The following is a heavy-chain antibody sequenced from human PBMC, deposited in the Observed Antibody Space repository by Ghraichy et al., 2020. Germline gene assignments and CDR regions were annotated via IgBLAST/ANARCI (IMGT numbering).Heavy chain of an antibody. V-gene: IGHV3-23*01. CDR1: GFTFSSYA. J-gene: IGHJ4*02. CDR3: AKVHSSGWYQVKSGPFDY. D-gene: IGHD6-19*01. Sequence: GGSLRLSCAASGFTFSSYAMSWVHQAPGKGLECVSSISGSGISTYYADSVKGRFTISRDNSKNTFYLQMNSLRSEDTAVYYCAKVHSSGWYQVKSGPFDYWGQGILATVSS. CDR2: ISGSGIST.